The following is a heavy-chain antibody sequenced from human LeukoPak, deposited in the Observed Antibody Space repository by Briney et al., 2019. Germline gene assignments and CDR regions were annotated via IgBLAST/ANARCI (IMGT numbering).Heavy chain of an antibody. Sequence: SETLSLTCTVSGGSISSSRYYGGWIRQPPGKGLEWIGSKYYSGSTYYNPSLKNRVIISVDTSKNQFSLKLSSVTAADTAVYYCAKPNRWFGDVNAFDIWGQGTMVTVSS. D-gene: IGHD3-10*01. CDR3: AKPNRWFGDVNAFDI. CDR2: KYYSGST. J-gene: IGHJ3*02. CDR1: GGSISSSRYY. V-gene: IGHV4-39*01.